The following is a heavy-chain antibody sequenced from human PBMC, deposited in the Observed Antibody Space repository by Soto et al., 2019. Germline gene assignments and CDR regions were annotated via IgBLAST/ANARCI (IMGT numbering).Heavy chain of an antibody. V-gene: IGHV4-34*01. J-gene: IGHJ6*02. Sequence: PSETLSLTCAVYGGSFSGYYWSWIRQPPGKGLEWIGEINHSGSTNYNPSLKSRVTISVDTSKNQFSLKLSSVTAADTAVYYCARERIMITFGGVIVMTYYGMDVWGQGTTVSV. CDR1: GGSFSGYY. CDR3: ARERIMITFGGVIVMTYYGMDV. D-gene: IGHD3-16*02. CDR2: INHSGST.